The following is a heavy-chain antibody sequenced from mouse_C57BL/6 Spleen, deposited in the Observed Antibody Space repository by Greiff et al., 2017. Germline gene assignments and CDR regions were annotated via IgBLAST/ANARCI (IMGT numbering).Heavy chain of an antibody. CDR2: INPSNGGT. J-gene: IGHJ2*01. CDR3: ARWAAYSGYDYFDY. V-gene: IGHV1-53*01. D-gene: IGHD2-9*01. Sequence: QVQLQQPGTELVKPGASVKLSCKASGYTFTSYWMHWVKQRPGQGLEWIGNINPSNGGTTYNEKFKSKATLTVDKSSSTAYMQLSSLTSEDSAVYYCARWAAYSGYDYFDYWGQGTILTVSS. CDR1: GYTFTSYW.